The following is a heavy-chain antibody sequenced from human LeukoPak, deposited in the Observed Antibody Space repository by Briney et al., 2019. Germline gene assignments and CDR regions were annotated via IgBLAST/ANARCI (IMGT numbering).Heavy chain of an antibody. CDR3: ARGWPVNPHFAF. CDR2: INPNSGGT. V-gene: IGHV1-2*02. D-gene: IGHD4-17*01. CDR1: GYTFTDFY. Sequence: ASVKVSCTASGYTFTDFYMHWGRQAPGQGLEWMGWINPNSGGTNYAQKFQGRVTVTRDTSINTAYMELNSLISDDTAVYYCARGWPVNPHFAFWGQGTLITVSS. J-gene: IGHJ4*02.